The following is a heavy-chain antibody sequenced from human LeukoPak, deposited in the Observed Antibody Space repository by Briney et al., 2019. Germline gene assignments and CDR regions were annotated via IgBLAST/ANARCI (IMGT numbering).Heavy chain of an antibody. CDR3: ARALPKYDFWSGYYY. V-gene: IGHV3-30*03. D-gene: IGHD3-3*01. J-gene: IGHJ4*02. Sequence: GGSLRLSCAASGFTFSSYGMHRVRQAPGRGLEWVAVISYDGSNKYYADSVKGRFTISRDNSKNTLYLQMNSLRAEDTAVYYCARALPKYDFWSGYYYWGQGTLVTVSS. CDR2: ISYDGSNK. CDR1: GFTFSSYG.